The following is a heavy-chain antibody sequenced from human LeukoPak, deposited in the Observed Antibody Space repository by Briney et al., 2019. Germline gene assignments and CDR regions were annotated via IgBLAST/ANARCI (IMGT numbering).Heavy chain of an antibody. CDR2: ISSSSSYI. CDR1: GFTFSSYS. CDR3: ARERTTVVTSGDFDY. D-gene: IGHD4-23*01. J-gene: IGHJ4*02. Sequence: GGSLRLSCAASGFTFSSYSMNWVRQAPGKGLEWVSSISSSSSYIYYADSVKGRFTISRDNAKNSLYLQMNSLRAEDTAVYYCARERTTVVTSGDFDYWGQGTLVTVSS. V-gene: IGHV3-21*01.